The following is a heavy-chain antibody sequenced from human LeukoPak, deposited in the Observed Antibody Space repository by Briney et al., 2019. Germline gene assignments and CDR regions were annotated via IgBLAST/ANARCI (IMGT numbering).Heavy chain of an antibody. CDR3: ARDRGPNTYDY. CDR2: MNQDGSEK. J-gene: IGHJ4*02. CDR1: GFIFSRYW. V-gene: IGHV3-7*01. Sequence: GGSLRLSCAVSGFIFSRYWLGWVRQAPGRGREWVANMNQDGSEKYYVESVTGRFIISRDNAKNSLYLQMNSPRVDDTAEYYCARDRGPNTYDYWGQGTLDTVSS. D-gene: IGHD3-10*01.